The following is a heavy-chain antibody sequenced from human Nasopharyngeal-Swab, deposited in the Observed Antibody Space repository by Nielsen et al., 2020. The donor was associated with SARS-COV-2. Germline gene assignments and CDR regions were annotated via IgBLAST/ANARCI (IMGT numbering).Heavy chain of an antibody. Sequence: VRQAPGKGLEWVAVISYDGSSKYYADSVKGRFTISRDNSKNTLYLQMNSLRAEDTAVYYCAKGSRSEYYFDYWGQGTLVTVSS. CDR3: AKGSRSEYYFDY. D-gene: IGHD3-10*01. V-gene: IGHV3-30*18. CDR2: ISYDGSSK. J-gene: IGHJ4*02.